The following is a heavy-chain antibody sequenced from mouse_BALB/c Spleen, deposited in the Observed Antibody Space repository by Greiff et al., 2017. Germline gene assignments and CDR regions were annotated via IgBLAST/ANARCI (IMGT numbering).Heavy chain of an antibody. J-gene: IGHJ4*01. CDR3: ARKLGNYYAMDY. CDR2: ICGGGST. Sequence: VQRVESGPGLVAPSQCLTITCTASGFALSRYSVHWVRQPPGKGLEWLGMICGGGSTDYNSALKSRLSTSKDNAKSQVFLKMNSLHTADTAMYFYARKLGNYYAMDYWGQGTSVTVSS. CDR1: GFALSRYS. D-gene: IGHD3-3*01. V-gene: IGHV2-6-4*01.